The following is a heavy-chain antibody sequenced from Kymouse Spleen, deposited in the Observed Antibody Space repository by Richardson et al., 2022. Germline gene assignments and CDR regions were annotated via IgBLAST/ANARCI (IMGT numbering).Heavy chain of an antibody. Sequence: QVQLQQWGAGLLKPSETLSLTCAVYGGSFSGYYWSWIRQPPGKGLEWIGEINHSGSTNYNPSLKSRVTISVDTSKNQFSLKLSSVTAADTAVYYCARGARIAVAGPFDYWGQGTLVTVSS. V-gene: IGHV4-34*01. J-gene: IGHJ4*02. CDR1: GGSFSGYY. D-gene: IGHD6-19*01. CDR3: ARGARIAVAGPFDY. CDR2: INHSGST.